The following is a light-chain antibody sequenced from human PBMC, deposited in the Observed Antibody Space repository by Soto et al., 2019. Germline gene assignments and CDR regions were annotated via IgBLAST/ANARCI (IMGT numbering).Light chain of an antibody. Sequence: IQLPHPPSSLSASVGDMVTISCRASQGIDNFLAWYQQKPVKSPKLLIYGVATLHSGVPSRFSVSGPGTDFTLTISSLQPEDFATSYGQQLNSFRIPFGRGTKVDIK. CDR1: QGIDNF. CDR2: GVA. CDR3: QQLNSFRIP. J-gene: IGKJ3*01. V-gene: IGKV1-9*01.